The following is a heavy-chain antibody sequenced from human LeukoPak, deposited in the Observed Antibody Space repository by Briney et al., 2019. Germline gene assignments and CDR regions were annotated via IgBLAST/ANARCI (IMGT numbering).Heavy chain of an antibody. V-gene: IGHV3-30*04. CDR1: GFTFSSYG. J-gene: IGHJ4*02. D-gene: IGHD3-3*01. CDR3: ANTYYAFWSGSF. Sequence: PGGSLRLSCAASGFTFSSYGIHWVRQAPGKGLEWVTVKSYDERKKYYADSVKGRFTISRDNSKNTVYLQMNSLRAEDTAVYYCANTYYAFWSGSFWGQGTLVTVSS. CDR2: KSYDERKK.